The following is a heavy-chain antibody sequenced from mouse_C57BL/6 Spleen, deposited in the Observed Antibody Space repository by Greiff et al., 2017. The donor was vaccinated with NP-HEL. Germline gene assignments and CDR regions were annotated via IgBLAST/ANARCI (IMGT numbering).Heavy chain of an antibody. CDR1: GYTFTDYN. CDR3: ARDVTTVVGYYFDY. V-gene: IGHV1-22*01. D-gene: IGHD1-1*01. J-gene: IGHJ2*01. CDR2: INPNNGGT. Sequence: DVQLQESGPELVKPGASVKMSCKASGYTFTDYNMHWVKQSHGTSLEWIGYINPNNGGTSSNQKFKGKSTLTVNQSSSTAYMELRSLTSEDSAVYYCARDVTTVVGYYFDYWGQGTTLTVSS.